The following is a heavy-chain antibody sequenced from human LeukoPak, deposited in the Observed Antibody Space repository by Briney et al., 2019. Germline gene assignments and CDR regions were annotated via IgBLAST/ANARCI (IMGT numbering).Heavy chain of an antibody. J-gene: IGHJ4*02. V-gene: IGHV4-59*08. CDR3: AKHGGGSCYSGFGY. D-gene: IGHD2-15*01. CDR1: GGSISSYY. CDR2: IYYSGST. Sequence: SETLSLTCTVSGGSISSYYWSWIRQPPGKGLEWIGYIYYSGSTNYNPSLKSRVTISVDTSKNQFSLKLSSVTAADTAVYYCAKHGGGSCYSGFGYWGQGTLVTVSS.